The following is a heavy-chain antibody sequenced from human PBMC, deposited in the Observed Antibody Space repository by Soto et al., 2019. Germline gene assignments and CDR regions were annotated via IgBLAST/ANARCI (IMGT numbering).Heavy chain of an antibody. CDR1: GFSLSNPRMG. Sequence: ESGPTLVNPTDTLTLTCTVSGFSLSNPRMGVSWIRQPPGKALEWLAHIFSNDEKSYSTSLKSRLTISRDTSKSQVVLTMTNMDPVDTATYYCARIQRISMIVVSKPYFDYWGQGALVTVSS. CDR3: ARIQRISMIVVSKPYFDY. D-gene: IGHD3-22*01. CDR2: IFSNDEK. V-gene: IGHV2-26*01. J-gene: IGHJ4*02.